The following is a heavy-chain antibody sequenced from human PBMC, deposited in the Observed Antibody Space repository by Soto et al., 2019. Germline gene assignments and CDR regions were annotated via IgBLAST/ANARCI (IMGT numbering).Heavy chain of an antibody. CDR2: ISGSSDNI. CDR3: VRDSARIVVVPRVDGDNWLDP. Sequence: GSLRPAGAASGSPFRGYFMSGIRQAPGKGLEWVSFISGSSDNIKYADSVKGRFTISRDNAKNSLYLQMKSLRAEDTAVYYCVRDSARIVVVPRVDGDNWLDPWGQGTPVTV. CDR1: GSPFRGYF. V-gene: IGHV3-11*06. D-gene: IGHD2-2*01. J-gene: IGHJ5*02.